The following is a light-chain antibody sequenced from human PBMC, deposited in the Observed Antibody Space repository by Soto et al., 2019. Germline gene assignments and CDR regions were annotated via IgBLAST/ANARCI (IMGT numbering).Light chain of an antibody. V-gene: IGKV3-15*01. CDR1: QTVSNK. CDR2: GAS. CDR3: QQYGSSGT. J-gene: IGKJ1*01. Sequence: EIVMTQSPGTLSVSPGERATLFCRASQTVSNKLAWYQQKPGQAPRLIIYGASTRATGIPARFSGSGSGTEFTLTISTLQSEDFAVYYCQQYGSSGTFGQGTKVDIK.